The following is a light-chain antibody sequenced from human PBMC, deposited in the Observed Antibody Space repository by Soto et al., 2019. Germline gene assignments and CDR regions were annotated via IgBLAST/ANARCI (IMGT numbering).Light chain of an antibody. CDR1: DSYIGRYDY. J-gene: IGLJ1*01. Sequence: QSALTQPRSVAGSPGQSVTISCTGTDSYIGRYDYVSWYQQHPGKAPKLLIYDVSQRPSGVPDRFSGSKSGNTASLTISGLQTDDEADYFCCSYAGSYSLRVFGIGTKLTVL. CDR2: DVS. CDR3: CSYAGSYSLRV. V-gene: IGLV2-11*01.